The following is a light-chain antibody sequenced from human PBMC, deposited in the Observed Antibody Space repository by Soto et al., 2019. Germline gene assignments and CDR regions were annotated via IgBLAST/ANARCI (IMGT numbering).Light chain of an antibody. V-gene: IGLV2-23*01. Sequence: QSVLTQPASVSGSPGQSITISCTGTSRDIGSYNLVSWYQQHPGKAPKLMIYEGNKRPSGVSNRFSGSKSGNTASLTISGLQAEDEADYYCCSYAGSSPYVVFGGGTKVTVL. CDR2: EGN. CDR1: SRDIGSYNL. J-gene: IGLJ2*01. CDR3: CSYAGSSPYVV.